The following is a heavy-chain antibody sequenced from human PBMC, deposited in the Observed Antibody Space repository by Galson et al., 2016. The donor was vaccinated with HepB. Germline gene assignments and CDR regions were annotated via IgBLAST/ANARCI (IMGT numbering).Heavy chain of an antibody. Sequence: CAISGDSVSTDSATWNWIRQSPSRGLEWLGRTYYRSMWYYDYAVSLKGRIIINPDTSKNQFSLQLSSVTPEDTAVYYCARGHHLKYHGMDVWGQGTTVTVSS. V-gene: IGHV6-1*01. J-gene: IGHJ6*02. CDR2: TYYRSMWYY. CDR3: ARGHHLKYHGMDV. CDR1: GDSVSTDSAT.